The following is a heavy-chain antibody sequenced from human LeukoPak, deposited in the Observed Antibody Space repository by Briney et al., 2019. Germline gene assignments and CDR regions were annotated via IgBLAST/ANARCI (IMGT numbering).Heavy chain of an antibody. V-gene: IGHV3-23*01. D-gene: IGHD3-22*01. CDR3: AKRGVVIRVILVGFHKQAYYFDS. CDR2: ISDSGGGT. CDR1: GFTFSSYG. Sequence: GGSLRLSCAASGFTFSSYGMSWVRQAPGEGLEWVAGISDSGGGTNYADSVKGRFTISRDSPKNTLYLQMNSLRAEDTAVYFCAKRGVVIRVILVGFHKQAYYFDSWGQGALVTVSS. J-gene: IGHJ4*02.